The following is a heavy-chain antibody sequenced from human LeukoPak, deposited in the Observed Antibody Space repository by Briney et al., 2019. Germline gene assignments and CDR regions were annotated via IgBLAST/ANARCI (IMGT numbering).Heavy chain of an antibody. Sequence: PGGSLRLSCAASGFTFSSYSMNWVRQAPGKGLEWVSSISSSSSYIYYADSVKGRFTISRDNAKNSLYLQMNSLRAEDTAVYYCARDVGATYYDFWSGYYTDYYYYGMDVWGQGTTVTVSS. CDR1: GFTFSSYS. D-gene: IGHD3-3*01. CDR3: ARDVGATYYDFWSGYYTDYYYYGMDV. J-gene: IGHJ6*02. V-gene: IGHV3-21*01. CDR2: ISSSSSYI.